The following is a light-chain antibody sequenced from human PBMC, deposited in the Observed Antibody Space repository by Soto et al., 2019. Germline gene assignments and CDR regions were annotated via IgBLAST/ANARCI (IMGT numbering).Light chain of an antibody. V-gene: IGKV3-15*01. Sequence: EIVMTQSPATLSVSPGERATRSCRASQSVSSNLAWYQQKPGQAPRLLIYGASTRATGIPARFSGSGSGTEFTLTISSLHSEDFAVYYCQQYNNWPLTFGGGTKVEIK. CDR1: QSVSSN. CDR3: QQYNNWPLT. CDR2: GAS. J-gene: IGKJ4*01.